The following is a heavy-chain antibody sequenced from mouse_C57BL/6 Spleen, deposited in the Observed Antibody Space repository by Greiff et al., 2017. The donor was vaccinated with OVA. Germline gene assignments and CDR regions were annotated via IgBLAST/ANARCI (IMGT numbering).Heavy chain of an antibody. J-gene: IGHJ3*01. CDR3: ARHEEGLYSNQFAY. D-gene: IGHD2-5*01. CDR1: GYTFTEYT. CDR2: FYPGSGSI. V-gene: IGHV1-62-2*01. Sequence: VQLQQSGAELVKPGASVKLSCKASGYTFTEYTIHWVKQRSGQGLEWIGWFYPGSGSIKYNETFKDKATLTADNSSSTVYMELSIMTSKDSAVYFCARHEEGLYSNQFAYWGQGTLVTVSA.